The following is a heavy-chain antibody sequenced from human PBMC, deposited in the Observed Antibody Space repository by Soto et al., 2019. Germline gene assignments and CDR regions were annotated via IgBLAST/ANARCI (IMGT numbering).Heavy chain of an antibody. V-gene: IGHV2-5*02. D-gene: IGHD3-10*01. Sequence: QITLKESGPTLVKPTQTLTLTCTFSGFSLSTSGVGVGWTRQPPGKALEWLGIIYWDDVKWCSPSLKTRLTLTKDTSKNQVVLIMTNMDPVDTATYYCAHSEGFGEYFQHWGQGTLVTVSS. CDR2: IYWDDVK. J-gene: IGHJ1*01. CDR3: AHSEGFGEYFQH. CDR1: GFSLSTSGVG.